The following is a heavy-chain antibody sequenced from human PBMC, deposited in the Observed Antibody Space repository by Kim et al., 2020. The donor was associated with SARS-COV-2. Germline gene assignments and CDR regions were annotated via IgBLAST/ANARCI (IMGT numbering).Heavy chain of an antibody. CDR3: ARGGNTTMVTIDP. D-gene: IGHD5-18*01. J-gene: IGHJ5*02. Sequence: GGSLRLSCAASGFTFSNYWMHWVRQVPGKGLVWVSRISSDGTDTIYADSVKGRFTISRDNAKNMLYLQMNRLRAEDTAVYYCARGGNTTMVTIDPWGQGTLVTVSS. CDR1: GFTFSNYW. V-gene: IGHV3-74*01. CDR2: ISSDGTDT.